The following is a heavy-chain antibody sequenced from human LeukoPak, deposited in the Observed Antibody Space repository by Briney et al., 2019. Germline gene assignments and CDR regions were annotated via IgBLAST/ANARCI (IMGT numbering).Heavy chain of an antibody. CDR3: ARDPAPNGDGYNL. CDR1: GYTFTSYY. CDR2: INPSGGST. V-gene: IGHV1-46*01. D-gene: IGHD5-12*01. Sequence: VASVKVSCKASGYTFTSYYMHWVRQAPGQGLEWMGIINPSGGSTSYAQKFQGRVTMTRDTSISTAYMELSRLRSDDTAVYYCARDPAPNGDGYNLWGQGTLVTVSS. J-gene: IGHJ4*02.